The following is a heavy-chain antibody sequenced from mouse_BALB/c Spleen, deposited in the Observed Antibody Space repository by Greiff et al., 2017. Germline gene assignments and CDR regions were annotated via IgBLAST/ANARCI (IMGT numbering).Heavy chain of an antibody. Sequence: QVQLKESGPGLVQPSQSLSITCTVSGFSLTSYGVHWVRQSPGKGLEWLGVIWSGGSTDYNAAFISRLSISKDNSKSQVFFKMNSLQANDTAIYYCARMGRYGNYYAMDYWGQGTSVTVSS. CDR3: ARMGRYGNYYAMDY. CDR2: IWSGGST. CDR1: GFSLTSYG. D-gene: IGHD2-14*01. V-gene: IGHV2-2*02. J-gene: IGHJ4*01.